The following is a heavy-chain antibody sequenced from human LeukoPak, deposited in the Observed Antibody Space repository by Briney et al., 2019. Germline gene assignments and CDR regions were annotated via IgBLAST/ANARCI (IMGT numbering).Heavy chain of an antibody. CDR2: ISSTSAYI. CDR3: AREPRDFDY. CDR1: GFNFSTYT. J-gene: IGHJ4*02. V-gene: IGHV3-21*01. Sequence: GGSLRLSCAASGFNFSTYTMNWVRQAPGKGLEWVSSISSTSAYIYYADSLKGRFTISRDNAKNSLYLQMNSLRAEDTAVYYRAREPRDFDYWGQGTLVTVSS.